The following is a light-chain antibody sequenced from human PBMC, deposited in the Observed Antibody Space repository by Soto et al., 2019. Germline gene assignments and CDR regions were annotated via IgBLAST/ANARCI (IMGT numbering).Light chain of an antibody. CDR2: AAS. J-gene: IGKJ1*01. Sequence: ASRMIQSPSSFSASTGDSFTITCLAIQGIRSYLAWYQQKPGKAPKLLIYAASTLQSGVPSRFRGSGSGTEFTLTISSLQPDDFETYYCQQYNTYLWTFGQGTKVDIK. V-gene: IGKV1-8*01. CDR1: QGIRSY. CDR3: QQYNTYLWT.